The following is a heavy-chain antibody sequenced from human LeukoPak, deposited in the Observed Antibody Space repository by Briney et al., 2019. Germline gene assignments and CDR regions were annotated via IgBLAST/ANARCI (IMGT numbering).Heavy chain of an antibody. CDR2: ICWDDNK. CDR3: AYKPRKWFGEYVFFDS. CDR1: GFSLSTSGVG. D-gene: IGHD3-10*01. V-gene: IGHV2-5*02. J-gene: IGHJ5*01. Sequence: PGPTQVKPTQTLTLTCSFSGFSLSTSGVGVGWIRQSPGKALDWLALICWDDNKRYNPSLKTRLTVTKHPSKNQVVLTMTNLAPLDTATYYCAYKPRKWFGEYVFFDSWGQGTLVTVSS.